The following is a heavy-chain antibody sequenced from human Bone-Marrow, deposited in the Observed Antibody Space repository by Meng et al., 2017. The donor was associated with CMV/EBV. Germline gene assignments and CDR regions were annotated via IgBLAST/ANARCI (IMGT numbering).Heavy chain of an antibody. Sequence: GESLKISCAASGFTFSSYSMNWVRQAPGKGLEWVSSISSSSSYIYYADSVKGRFTISRDNAKNSLYLQMNSLRAEDTAVYYCARSHIAVAPVYWGQGTLVTVSS. CDR3: ARSHIAVAPVY. V-gene: IGHV3-21*01. J-gene: IGHJ4*02. CDR1: GFTFSSYS. CDR2: ISSSSSYI. D-gene: IGHD6-19*01.